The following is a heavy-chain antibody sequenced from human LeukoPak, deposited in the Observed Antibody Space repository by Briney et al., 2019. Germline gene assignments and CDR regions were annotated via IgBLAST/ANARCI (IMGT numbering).Heavy chain of an antibody. CDR3: ARGRRIAAAGTDWFDP. CDR2: ISAYNGNT. V-gene: IGHV1-18*01. CDR1: GYTFTSYG. D-gene: IGHD6-13*01. Sequence: ASVKVSCKASGYTFTSYGISWVQQAPGQGLEWMGWISAYNGNTNYAQKLQGRVTMTTDTSTSTAYMELRSLRSHDTAVYYCARGRRIAAAGTDWFDPWGQGTLVTVSS. J-gene: IGHJ5*02.